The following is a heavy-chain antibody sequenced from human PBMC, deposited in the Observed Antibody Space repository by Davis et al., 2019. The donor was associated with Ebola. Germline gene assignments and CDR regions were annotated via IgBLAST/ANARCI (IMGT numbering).Heavy chain of an antibody. D-gene: IGHD6-13*01. CDR1: GYAFTSYD. V-gene: IGHV1-8*03. CDR3: ARDGCPHSSSWYCSYYYGMDV. Sequence: ASVKVSCKASGYAFTSYDINWVRQATGHGLEWMGWMNPNSGNTGYVEKFQGRVTIIADKSTSTAYMELSSLRSEDTAVYYCARDGCPHSSSWYCSYYYGMDVWGQGTTVTVSS. J-gene: IGHJ6*02. CDR2: MNPNSGNT.